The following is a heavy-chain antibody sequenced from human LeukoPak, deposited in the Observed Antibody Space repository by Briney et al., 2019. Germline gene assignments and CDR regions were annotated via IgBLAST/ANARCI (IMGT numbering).Heavy chain of an antibody. D-gene: IGHD2-15*01. CDR3: ARAFCYSGGTCYSDYNDY. V-gene: IGHV3-72*01. CDR2: TRNRANGYTT. CDR1: GFTFSDYY. J-gene: IGHJ4*02. Sequence: GGSLRLSCAASGFTFSDYYMGWVRQAPGKGLEWVGRTRNRANGYTTEYAASVEGRFTVSRDNSKNSLFLQMNGLKPEDTAVYFCARAFCYSGGTCYSDYNDYWGQGALVTVSS.